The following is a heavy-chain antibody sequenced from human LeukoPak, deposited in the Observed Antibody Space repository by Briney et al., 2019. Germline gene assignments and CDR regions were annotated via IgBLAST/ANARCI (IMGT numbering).Heavy chain of an antibody. D-gene: IGHD3-10*01. Sequence: ASVKVSCKASGYTFTSYGISWVRQAPGQGLEWMGWISAYNGNTNYAQKLQGRVTMTTDTSTSTAYMELRSLRSDDTAVYYCARDRRAYYYGSGSYQYYYNYGMDVWGQGTTVTVSS. J-gene: IGHJ6*02. CDR2: ISAYNGNT. V-gene: IGHV1-18*01. CDR1: GYTFTSYG. CDR3: ARDRRAYYYGSGSYQYYYNYGMDV.